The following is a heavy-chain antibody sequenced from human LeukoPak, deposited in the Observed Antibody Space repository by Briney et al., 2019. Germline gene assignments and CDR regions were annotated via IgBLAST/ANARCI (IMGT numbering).Heavy chain of an antibody. CDR2: ISSSSSTI. CDR3: AREYYDFWGGYYGLGY. J-gene: IGHJ4*02. V-gene: IGHV3-48*01. Sequence: GGSLRLSCATSGFTFSSYSMNWVRQAPGKGLEWVSYISSSSSTIYYADSVKGRFTISRDNAKNSLYLQMNSLRAEDTAVYYCAREYYDFWGGYYGLGYWGQGTLVTVSS. CDR1: GFTFSSYS. D-gene: IGHD3-3*01.